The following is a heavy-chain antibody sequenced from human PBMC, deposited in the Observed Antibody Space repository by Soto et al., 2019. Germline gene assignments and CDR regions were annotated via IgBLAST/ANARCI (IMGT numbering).Heavy chain of an antibody. CDR1: CGSIISSSYY. D-gene: IGHD3-22*01. V-gene: IGHV4-39*01. CDR3: ARLLYDSRGYYYFDY. CDR2: FYYSGST. Sequence: PSETLSLTCTFSCGSIISSSYYWGWIRQPPGKGLEWIGSFYYSGSTYDNPSLKSRITLSVDRSKSQFSLKLTSVTAADTAVYYCARLLYDSRGYYYFDYWGQGTLVTVSS. J-gene: IGHJ4*02.